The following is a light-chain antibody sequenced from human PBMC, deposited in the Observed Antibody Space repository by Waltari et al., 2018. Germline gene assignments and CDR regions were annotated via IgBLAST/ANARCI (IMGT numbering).Light chain of an antibody. V-gene: IGLV1-44*01. CDR3: ASWDNSLNVVV. J-gene: IGLJ2*01. Sequence: QSVLTQPPSASGTPGQRVTISCSGSSSNIGTETVTWYQQLPGTAPTLLIYSNNQRPSGVPARFSGSKSGTSASLAISGLQPEDEADYYCASWDNSLNVVVFGGGTKLTVL. CDR1: SSNIGTET. CDR2: SNN.